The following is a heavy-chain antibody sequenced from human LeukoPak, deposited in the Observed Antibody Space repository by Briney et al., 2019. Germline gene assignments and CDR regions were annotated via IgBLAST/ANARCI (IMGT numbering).Heavy chain of an antibody. CDR2: ISAYNGNT. CDR1: GYTFTSYG. V-gene: IGHV1-18*01. Sequence: ASVKVSCKASGYTFTSYGISWVRQAPGQGLEWMGWISAYNGNTNYAQKLQGRVTMTTDSSTGTAYMELRSLRSDDTAVYYCARIAYCGGDCYTTYFDYWGQGTLVTVSS. D-gene: IGHD2-21*01. J-gene: IGHJ4*02. CDR3: ARIAYCGGDCYTTYFDY.